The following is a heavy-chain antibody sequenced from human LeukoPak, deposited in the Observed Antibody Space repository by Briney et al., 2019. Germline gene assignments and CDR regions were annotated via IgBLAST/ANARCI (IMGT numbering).Heavy chain of an antibody. CDR1: GFRFSSYW. CDR2: IKQDGSED. V-gene: IGHV3-7*01. Sequence: PGGSLRLSCEASGFRFSSYWMSWVRQAPGKGLEWVANIKQDGSEDYYVDSVKGRFAISRDNDKNSLYLQMNSLRAEDTAVYYCARDRDSGSISWYFLFDYWGQGSLVTVSS. D-gene: IGHD2-2*01. CDR3: ARDRDSGSISWYFLFDY. J-gene: IGHJ4*02.